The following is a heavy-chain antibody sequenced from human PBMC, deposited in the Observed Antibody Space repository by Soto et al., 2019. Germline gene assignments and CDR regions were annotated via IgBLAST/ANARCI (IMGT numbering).Heavy chain of an antibody. CDR2: IYYSGST. D-gene: IGHD2-2*01. CDR3: ARAVGYCISTSCDPYDAFDI. V-gene: IGHV4-31*03. Sequence: PSETLSLTCTVSGGSISSGGDYWSWIRQHPGKGLEWIGYIYYSGSTYYNPSLKSRVTISVDTSKNQFSLKLSSVTAADTAVYYCARAVGYCISTSCDPYDAFDIWGQGTMVTVSS. CDR1: GGSISSGGDY. J-gene: IGHJ3*02.